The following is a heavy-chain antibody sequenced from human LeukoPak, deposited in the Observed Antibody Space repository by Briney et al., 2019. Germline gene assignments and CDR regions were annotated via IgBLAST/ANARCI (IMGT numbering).Heavy chain of an antibody. D-gene: IGHD2-21*02. Sequence: SVKVSCKASGFTFTSSAMQWVRQARGQRLEWIGWIVVGSGNTDYAQKFQERVTITRDMSTSTAYMELSSLRSEDTAVYYCAAGGGDTKRSDFDYWGQGTLVTVSS. CDR1: GFTFTSSA. J-gene: IGHJ4*02. CDR2: IVVGSGNT. V-gene: IGHV1-58*02. CDR3: AAGGGDTKRSDFDY.